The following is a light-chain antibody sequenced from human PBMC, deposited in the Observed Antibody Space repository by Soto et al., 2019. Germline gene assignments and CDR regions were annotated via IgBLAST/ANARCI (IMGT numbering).Light chain of an antibody. CDR3: QQSYTIPIT. CDR2: GAS. CDR1: QTIRSY. V-gene: IGKV1-39*01. J-gene: IGKJ5*01. Sequence: DIQMTQSPLSLSASVGDTVSISCRASQTIRSYLSWYQHKPGEAPKLLIHGASTLQGGVPSRFSGSGSGTDFTLVIRSLQPEDYATYYCQQSYTIPITFGQGTSLEIK.